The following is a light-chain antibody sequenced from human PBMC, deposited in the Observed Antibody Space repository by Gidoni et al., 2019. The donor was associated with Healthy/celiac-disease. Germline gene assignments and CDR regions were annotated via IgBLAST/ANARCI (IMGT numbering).Light chain of an antibody. CDR3: SSYTSSSPWV. CDR2: DVR. CDR1: SSDVGGYTY. V-gene: IGLV2-14*01. Sequence: QSALTQPASVSGSPGQSITISCTGTSSDVGGYTYVSWYQPHPGKAPKLMIYDVRNRPSGVSNRFSGSKSGNTASLTISGLQAEDEADYYCSSYTSSSPWVFGGGTKLTVL. J-gene: IGLJ3*02.